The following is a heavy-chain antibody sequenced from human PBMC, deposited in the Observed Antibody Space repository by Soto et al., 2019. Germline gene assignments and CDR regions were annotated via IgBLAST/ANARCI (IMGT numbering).Heavy chain of an antibody. CDR2: TIPIFGTP. CDR3: ASPYTSSFAFDI. J-gene: IGHJ3*02. Sequence: QVQLVQSGAEVKKPGSSVKVSCKASGGTLSIYGSSWVRQAPGQGLEWMGGTIPIFGTPNYAPKFQGRVTITADKSPSTAYMELSSLRSEDTAVYYCASPYTSSFAFDIWGQGTVVTVSS. CDR1: GGTLSIYG. V-gene: IGHV1-69*06. D-gene: IGHD6-6*01.